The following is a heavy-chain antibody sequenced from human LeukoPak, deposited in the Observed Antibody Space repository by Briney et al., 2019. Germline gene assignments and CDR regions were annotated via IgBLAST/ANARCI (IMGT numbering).Heavy chain of an antibody. V-gene: IGHV1-18*04. CDR1: GYTFTSYG. J-gene: IGHJ4*02. Sequence: ASVKVSCKASGYTFTSYGISWVRQAPGQGLEWIGWISAYNGNTNYAQKLQGRVTMTTDTSTTTAYMELRGLRSDDTAVYYCARGNSSSWYFPDPFDYWGQGTLVTVSS. CDR3: ARGNSSSWYFPDPFDY. CDR2: ISAYNGNT. D-gene: IGHD6-13*01.